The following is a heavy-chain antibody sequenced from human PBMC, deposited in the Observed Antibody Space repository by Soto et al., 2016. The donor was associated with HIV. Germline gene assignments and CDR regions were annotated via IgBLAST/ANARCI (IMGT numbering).Heavy chain of an antibody. Sequence: QVQLQESGPGLVKPSETLSLTCIVSGGSINNYYWSWIRQPPGKGLEWIGFVHYSGSTKYNPSLKSRVTILVETSRKEISLKVRSVTAADTAVYYCARGGDEYSGYGYFDDWGQGTLVTVSS. V-gene: IGHV4-59*01. CDR2: VHYSGST. J-gene: IGHJ4*02. D-gene: IGHD5-12*01. CDR3: ARGGDEYSGYGYFDD. CDR1: GGSINNYY.